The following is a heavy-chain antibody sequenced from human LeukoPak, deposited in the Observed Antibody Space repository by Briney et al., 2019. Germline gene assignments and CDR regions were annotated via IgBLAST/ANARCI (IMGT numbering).Heavy chain of an antibody. CDR1: GCTFRSFA. CDR2: IIPIFRTA. D-gene: IGHD3-22*01. J-gene: IGHJ4*02. Sequence: SVKVSCKASGCTFRSFAISWVRQAPGQGLEWMGGIIPIFRTANYAQKFQGRVTITAEESTSTAYMELSSLRSEDTAVYYCARALRYYSDSSGYAFDYWGQGTMVTVSS. CDR3: ARALRYYSDSSGYAFDY. V-gene: IGHV1-69*01.